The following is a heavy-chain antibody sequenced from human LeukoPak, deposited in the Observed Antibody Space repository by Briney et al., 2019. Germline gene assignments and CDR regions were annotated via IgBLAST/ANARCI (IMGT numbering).Heavy chain of an antibody. J-gene: IGHJ4*02. Sequence: SETLSLTCTVSGGSISSSSYYWGWIRQPPGKGLEWIGSIYYSGSTYYNPSLKSRVTISVDTSKNQFSLKLSSVTAADTAVYYCARNPRDGYTFDYWGQGILVTVSS. CDR3: ARNPRDGYTFDY. CDR2: IYYSGST. V-gene: IGHV4-39*01. D-gene: IGHD5-24*01. CDR1: GGSISSSSYY.